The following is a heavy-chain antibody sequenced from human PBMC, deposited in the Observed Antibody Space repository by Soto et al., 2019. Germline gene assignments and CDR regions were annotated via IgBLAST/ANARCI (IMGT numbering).Heavy chain of an antibody. V-gene: IGHV4-34*01. CDR3: ARDDSSGKALDY. J-gene: IGHJ4*02. CDR2: INHSGST. CDR1: GGSFSGYY. Sequence: SETLSLTCAGYGGSFSGYYWSWIRQPPGKGLEWIGEINHSGSTNYNPSLKSRVTISVDTSKNQFSLKLSSVTAADTAVCYCARDDSSGKALDYWGQGTLVTVS. D-gene: IGHD3-22*01.